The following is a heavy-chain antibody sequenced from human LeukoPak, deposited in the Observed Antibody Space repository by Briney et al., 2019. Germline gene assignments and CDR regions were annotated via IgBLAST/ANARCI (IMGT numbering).Heavy chain of an antibody. J-gene: IGHJ3*02. V-gene: IGHV3-43*02. Sequence: GGSLRLSCAASGFTFDDYAMHWVRQAPGKGLEWVSLISGDGGSTYYADSVKGRFTISRDNSKNSLYLQMNSLRTEDTASYYCAKDMYPEYSSGWLPTDAFDIWGQGTMVTVSS. D-gene: IGHD6-19*01. CDR2: ISGDGGST. CDR3: AKDMYPEYSSGWLPTDAFDI. CDR1: GFTFDDYA.